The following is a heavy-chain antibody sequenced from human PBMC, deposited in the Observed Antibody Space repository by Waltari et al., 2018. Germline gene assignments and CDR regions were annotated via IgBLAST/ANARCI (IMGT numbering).Heavy chain of an antibody. V-gene: IGHV3-30*02. CDR3: AKGTYYFDY. J-gene: IGHJ4*02. CDR1: GFTFSSYG. Sequence: QVQLVESGGGVVQPGGSLRLSCAASGFTFSSYGMPWVHQAPGKGMEWVAVIQYDGSNKYYADSVKGRFTISRDNSKNTLYLQMNSLGAEDTAVYYCAKGTYYFDYWGQGTLVTVSS. CDR2: IQYDGSNK.